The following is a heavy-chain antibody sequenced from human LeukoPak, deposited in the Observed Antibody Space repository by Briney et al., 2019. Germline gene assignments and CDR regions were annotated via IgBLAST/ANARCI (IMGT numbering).Heavy chain of an antibody. Sequence: PGGSLRLSCAASGFTVSISYMNWVRQAPGKGLEWVSVIYRGGDTYYADSVKGRFTISRDNSENTLFLQMNSLRAEDTAVYYCARESRYCSSTSCSYFDYWGQGTLVTVSS. CDR2: IYRGGDT. V-gene: IGHV3-53*01. CDR1: GFTVSISY. J-gene: IGHJ4*02. D-gene: IGHD2-2*01. CDR3: ARESRYCSSTSCSYFDY.